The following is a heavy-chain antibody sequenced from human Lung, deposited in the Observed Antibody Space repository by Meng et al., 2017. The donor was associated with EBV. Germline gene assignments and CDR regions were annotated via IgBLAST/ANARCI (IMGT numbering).Heavy chain of an antibody. V-gene: IGHV3-15*01. J-gene: IGHJ4*02. Sequence: SGFTFPNARMSCVRQAPGKWLKWVGRIKSKTYGATTDYAAPVKGIFTISRDDSKNTLYLQMNSLKTEDTAVYYCTRWSYGGTAYWGQGTLVTVSS. CDR3: TRWSYGGTAY. D-gene: IGHD4-23*01. CDR1: GFTFPNAR. CDR2: IKSKTYGATT.